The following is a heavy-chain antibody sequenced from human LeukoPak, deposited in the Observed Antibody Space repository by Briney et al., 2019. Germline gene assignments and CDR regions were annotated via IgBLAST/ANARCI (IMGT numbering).Heavy chain of an antibody. J-gene: IGHJ4*02. D-gene: IGHD3-22*01. Sequence: GGSLRLSCAASGFTVSSNYMSWVRQAPGKGLEWVSAISGSGGSTYYADSVKGRFTISRDNSKNTLYLQMNSLRAEDTAVYYCAKTQDGGRYYYDSSGYTKDYWGQGTLVTVSS. CDR1: GFTVSSNY. V-gene: IGHV3-23*01. CDR3: AKTQDGGRYYYDSSGYTKDY. CDR2: ISGSGGST.